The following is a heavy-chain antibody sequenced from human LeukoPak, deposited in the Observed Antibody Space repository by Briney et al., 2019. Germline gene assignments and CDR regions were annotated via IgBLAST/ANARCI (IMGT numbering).Heavy chain of an antibody. CDR2: IYHSGST. Sequence: SETLSLTCTVSGGSISSYYWSWIRQPPGKGLEWIGYIYHSGSTYYNPSLKSRVTISVDRSKNQFSLKLSSVTAADTAVYYCARDAHSSGWGYYYMDVWGKGTTVTVSS. V-gene: IGHV4-59*12. CDR1: GGSISSYY. J-gene: IGHJ6*03. D-gene: IGHD6-19*01. CDR3: ARDAHSSGWGYYYMDV.